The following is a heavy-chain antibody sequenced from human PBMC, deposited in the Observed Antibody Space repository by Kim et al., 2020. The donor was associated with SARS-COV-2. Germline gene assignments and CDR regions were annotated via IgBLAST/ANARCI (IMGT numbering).Heavy chain of an antibody. D-gene: IGHD2-8*01. CDR2: ITYDGSDK. CDR1: AFTFSSFE. V-gene: IGHV3-7*01. CDR3: ARELGGMVDLAF. Sequence: GGSLRLSCVALAFTFSSFEIHWVREAPGKGLEWVAGITYDGSDKNYVGSVEGRFIISRDNAGNTVYLKMNGLRPDDTAVYYCARELGGMVDLAFCVQGT. J-gene: IGHJ6*01.